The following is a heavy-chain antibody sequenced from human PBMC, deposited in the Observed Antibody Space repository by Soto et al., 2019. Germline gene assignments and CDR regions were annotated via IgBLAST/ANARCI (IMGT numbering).Heavy chain of an antibody. CDR2: TLPFLGSS. D-gene: IGHD1-26*01. CDR1: GGTFKKFA. Sequence: QVQLVQSGPEVKKPGSSVKVSCEASGGTFKKFAIIWVRQAPGQGLEWMGGTLPFLGSSKYPQKFQGRVTIAADESATTTYMELTGLTSEDTAVYYCARGGKFHSEDLWEASYSHGLDVWGQGTTVTVSS. V-gene: IGHV1-69*01. J-gene: IGHJ6*02. CDR3: ARGGKFHSEDLWEASYSHGLDV.